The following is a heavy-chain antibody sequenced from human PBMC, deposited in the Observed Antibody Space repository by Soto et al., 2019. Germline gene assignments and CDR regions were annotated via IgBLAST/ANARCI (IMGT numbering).Heavy chain of an antibody. J-gene: IGHJ3*02. CDR2: ISGSGGST. CDR3: AKDDIVVVPAAMSSGPFDI. CDR1: GFTFSSYA. Sequence: EVQLLESGGGLVQPGGSLRLSCAASGFTFSSYAMRWVRQAPGKGLEWVSAISGSGGSTYYADSVKGRFTISRDNSKNTLYLQMNSLRAEDTAVYYCAKDDIVVVPAAMSSGPFDIWGQGTMVTVSS. D-gene: IGHD2-2*01. V-gene: IGHV3-23*01.